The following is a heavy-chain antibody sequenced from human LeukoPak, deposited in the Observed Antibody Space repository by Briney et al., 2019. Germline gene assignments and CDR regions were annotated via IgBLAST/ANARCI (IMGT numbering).Heavy chain of an antibody. V-gene: IGHV3-21*01. CDR3: ARDSSGWHYFDH. CDR1: GFTFSSSS. CDR2: ISSSSDYI. J-gene: IGHJ4*02. D-gene: IGHD6-19*01. Sequence: GGSLRLSCVDSGFTFSSSSMSWVRQAPGKGLEWVSFISSSSDYIYYADSVKGRFTISRDNAKNSVYLQMNSLRAEDTAVYYCARDSSGWHYFDHWGQGTLVTVSS.